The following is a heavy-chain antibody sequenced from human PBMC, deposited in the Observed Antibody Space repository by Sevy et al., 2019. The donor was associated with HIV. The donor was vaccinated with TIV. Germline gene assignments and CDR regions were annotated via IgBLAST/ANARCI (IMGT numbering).Heavy chain of an antibody. Sequence: SETLSLTCTVSGGSISSGDYYWTWMRQPPGKGLEWIGYIYYSGITYYNPSLKSRVAISVDTVKNQFSLKLSSLTAADTAVYYCARATPGVTSTSGAFDPWGQGTLVTVSS. CDR1: GGSISSGDYY. CDR3: ARATPGVTSTSGAFDP. J-gene: IGHJ5*02. CDR2: IYYSGIT. D-gene: IGHD7-27*01. V-gene: IGHV4-30-4*01.